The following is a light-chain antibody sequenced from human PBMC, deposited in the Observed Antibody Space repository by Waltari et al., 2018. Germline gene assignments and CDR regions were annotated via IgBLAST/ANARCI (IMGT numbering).Light chain of an antibody. CDR2: WAS. Sequence: DIVMTQSPDSLTVSLGERATINCKSSQSVLYSSNNKNYLAWYQQKPGQPPQLLIYWASTRESGVPVRFSGSGSGTDFTLTISSLQAEDVAVYYCQQYFSTPLTFGQGTKVEIK. J-gene: IGKJ1*01. CDR1: QSVLYSSNNKNY. V-gene: IGKV4-1*01. CDR3: QQYFSTPLT.